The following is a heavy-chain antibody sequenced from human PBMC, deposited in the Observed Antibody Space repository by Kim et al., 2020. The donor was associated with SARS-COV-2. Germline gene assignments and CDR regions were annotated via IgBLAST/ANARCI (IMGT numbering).Heavy chain of an antibody. V-gene: IGHV4-34*01. Sequence: SETLSLTCAVYGGSFSGYYWSWIRQPPGKGLEWIGEINHSGSTNYNPSLKSRVTISVDTSKNQFSLKLSSVTAADTAVYYCARQGAAAGGDAFDIWGQGTMVTVSS. CDR1: GGSFSGYY. CDR2: INHSGST. CDR3: ARQGAAAGGDAFDI. J-gene: IGHJ3*02. D-gene: IGHD6-13*01.